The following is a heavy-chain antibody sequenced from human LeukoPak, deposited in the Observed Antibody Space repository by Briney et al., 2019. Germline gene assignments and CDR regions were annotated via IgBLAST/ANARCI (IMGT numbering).Heavy chain of an antibody. CDR1: GGSISHYY. CDR2: IYNSGTT. J-gene: IGHJ6*02. V-gene: IGHV4-59*01. Sequence: SETLSLTCTVSGGSISHYYWSWIRQSPGKGLEWIGYIYNSGTTNYNPSLKSRVTISVDTSRNQFSLQLRSVTAADTAVYYCAREDPQTTVPEGMDVWGQGTTVIVSS. CDR3: AREDPQTTVPEGMDV. D-gene: IGHD4-17*01.